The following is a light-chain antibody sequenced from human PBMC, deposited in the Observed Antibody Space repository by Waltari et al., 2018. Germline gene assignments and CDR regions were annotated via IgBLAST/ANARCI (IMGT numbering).Light chain of an antibody. CDR2: GAS. Sequence: EIVMTQSPATLSVSPGERAPLSCRASQSISTNLAWYQQKPGQAPRLLIHGASTRATGIPARFSGSGSGTDFTLTINSLQSEDFAVYYCHQYNNWPWDSFGQGTKLEI. CDR3: HQYNNWPWDS. J-gene: IGKJ2*03. V-gene: IGKV3-15*01. CDR1: QSISTN.